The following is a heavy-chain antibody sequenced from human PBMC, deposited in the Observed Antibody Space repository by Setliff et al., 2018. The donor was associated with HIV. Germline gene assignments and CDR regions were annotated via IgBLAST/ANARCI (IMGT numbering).Heavy chain of an antibody. CDR3: TIPASSLAPN. V-gene: IGHV4-39*01. CDR1: GASISSHNYY. J-gene: IGHJ4*02. CDR2: IRSSGDT. Sequence: SETLSLTCTVSGASISSHNYYWGWIRQSPGKGLEWITSIRSSGDTYYNPSLQSRVIISVDTSNNQISLKLTSVTAADTAVYYCTIPASSLAPNWGRGTQVTVS.